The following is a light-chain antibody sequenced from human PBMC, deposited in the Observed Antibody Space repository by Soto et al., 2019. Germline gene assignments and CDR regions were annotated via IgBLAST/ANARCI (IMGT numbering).Light chain of an antibody. CDR1: QSINSNY. CDR2: GAS. J-gene: IGKJ4*01. CDR3: QQYGSSPS. Sequence: EVGLTQSPGTLSLSQGERVTLSCRPSQSINSNYLAWYQQKPGQAPRLLIYGASRRATGIPDRFSGSGSGTDFTLTISRLEPEDSAVYYCQQYGSSPSFGGGTKVDIK. V-gene: IGKV3-20*01.